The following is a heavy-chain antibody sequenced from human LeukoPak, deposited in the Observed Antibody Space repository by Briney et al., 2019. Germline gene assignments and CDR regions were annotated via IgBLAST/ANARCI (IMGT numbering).Heavy chain of an antibody. CDR2: IIPIFGIA. CDR3: ASLDRQLANYFDY. V-gene: IGHV1-69*04. D-gene: IGHD6-13*01. CDR1: GGTFSSYA. J-gene: IGHJ4*02. Sequence: ASVKVSCKASGGTFSSYAISWVRQAPGQGLEWMGRIIPIFGIANYAQKFQGRVTITADKSTSTAYMELSSLRSEDTAVYYCASLDRQLANYFDYWGRGTLVTVSS.